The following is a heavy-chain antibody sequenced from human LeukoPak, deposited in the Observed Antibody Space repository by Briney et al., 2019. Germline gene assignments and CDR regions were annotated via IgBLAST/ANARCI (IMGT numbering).Heavy chain of an antibody. CDR2: GGSGGST. CDR1: GFIFSSYA. V-gene: IGHV3-23*01. CDR3: AKMRGQYYHSYYMDA. Sequence: GGSLRLSCAASGFIFSSYAMSWVRQAPGKGLEWVSYGGSGGSTYYADSVKGRFTVSRDNSKSTLYLQMNSLTDEDTAVYYCAKMRGQYYHSYYMDAWGKGTTVTVSS. J-gene: IGHJ6*03.